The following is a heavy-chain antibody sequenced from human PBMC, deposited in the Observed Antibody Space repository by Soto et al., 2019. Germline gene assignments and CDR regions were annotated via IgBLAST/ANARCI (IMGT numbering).Heavy chain of an antibody. Sequence: PSETLSLTCTVSGASVNDYYWNWVRQPLGEGLEWIGFIHYTGSRIFNPSLQSRVTMSVDVSQNQFSLRLTSVTAADTAIYYCARWGHPAVKAFDIWGQGTTVTVS. CDR1: GASVNDYY. CDR2: IHYTGSR. J-gene: IGHJ3*02. D-gene: IGHD3-16*01. V-gene: IGHV4-59*02. CDR3: ARWGHPAVKAFDI.